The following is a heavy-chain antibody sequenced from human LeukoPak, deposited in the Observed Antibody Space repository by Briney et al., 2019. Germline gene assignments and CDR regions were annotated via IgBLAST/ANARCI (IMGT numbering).Heavy chain of an antibody. D-gene: IGHD2-15*01. V-gene: IGHV3-21*01. Sequence: GGSLRLXCAASGFTFSSYSMNWVRQAPGKGLEWVSSISSSSSYIYYADSVKGRFTVSRDNAKNSLYLQMNSLRAEDTAVYYCARDGSDCSGGSCYHLVFDYWGQGTLVTVSS. CDR3: ARDGSDCSGGSCYHLVFDY. J-gene: IGHJ4*02. CDR2: ISSSSSYI. CDR1: GFTFSSYS.